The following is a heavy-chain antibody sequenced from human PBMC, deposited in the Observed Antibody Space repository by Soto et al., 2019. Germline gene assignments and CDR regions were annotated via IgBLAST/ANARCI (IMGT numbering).Heavy chain of an antibody. V-gene: IGHV3-11*01. CDR1: GFPFTDHY. CDR2: INSGGSNI. CDR3: ARDMRGAN. Sequence: QVQLVESGGGLVKPGGSLRLSCTASGFPFTDHYMTWIRQAPGKGLEWVSYINSGGSNIYYEDSVRGRFTITRDNAKNAVYLQMSSQRAEDTAIYDCARDMRGANWGQGTLVIVSS. D-gene: IGHD3-10*01. J-gene: IGHJ4*02.